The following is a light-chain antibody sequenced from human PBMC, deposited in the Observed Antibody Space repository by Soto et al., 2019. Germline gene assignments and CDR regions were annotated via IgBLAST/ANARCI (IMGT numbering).Light chain of an antibody. Sequence: EIVLTQSPGPLSLSPGERATLSCRASRSVGTFFAWYQQRPGQAPRLLIYGASSRATVIPDRFSGSGSGTEFTLTISRLEPEDFAVYYCQQYSNSPPLTFGGGTKVEIK. CDR3: QQYSNSPPLT. J-gene: IGKJ4*01. CDR1: RSVGTF. V-gene: IGKV3-20*01. CDR2: GAS.